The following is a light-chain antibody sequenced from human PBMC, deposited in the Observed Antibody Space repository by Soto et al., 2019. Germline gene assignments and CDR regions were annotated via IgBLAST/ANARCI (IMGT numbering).Light chain of an antibody. V-gene: IGKV3-20*01. Sequence: EIVLTQPPDTLSLSSGERATLSCRASQRISNYYLAWYHQKPGQAPRLLIYGASSRATGVPDRFSGSGSGTDFTLTISRLEPEDFAVYYCQQYGSSPLTFGGGTKVDI. CDR2: GAS. CDR1: QRISNYY. CDR3: QQYGSSPLT. J-gene: IGKJ4*01.